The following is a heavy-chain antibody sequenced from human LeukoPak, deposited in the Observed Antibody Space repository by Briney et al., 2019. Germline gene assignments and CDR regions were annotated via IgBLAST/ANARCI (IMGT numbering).Heavy chain of an antibody. J-gene: IGHJ4*02. CDR2: IEASSHGGTT. CDR1: GFTFGGHT. D-gene: IGHD6-13*01. V-gene: IGHV3-49*04. CDR3: TRDPGDTASWYYFDY. Sequence: PGRSLRLSCTTSGFTFGGHTMHWVRQAPGKGLEWVGFIEASSHGGTTEYAASVKGRFTISRDDSKSIAHLQMNSLKTEDTAVYYCTRDPGDTASWYYFDYWGQGTLVTVSS.